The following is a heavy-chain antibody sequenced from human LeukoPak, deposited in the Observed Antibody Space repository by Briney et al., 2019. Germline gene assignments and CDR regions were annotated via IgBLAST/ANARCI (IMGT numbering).Heavy chain of an antibody. CDR3: ARDGPDY. CDR1: GFTFSTYG. Sequence: GGSLRLSCAGSGFTFSTYGMSWVRQTPGKGLEWVSAISGSGLSTYYVDSVKGRFTISRDNSKNSLYLQMNSLRAEDTAVYYCARDGPDYWGQGTLVTVSS. CDR2: ISGSGLST. J-gene: IGHJ4*02. V-gene: IGHV3-23*01. D-gene: IGHD5-24*01.